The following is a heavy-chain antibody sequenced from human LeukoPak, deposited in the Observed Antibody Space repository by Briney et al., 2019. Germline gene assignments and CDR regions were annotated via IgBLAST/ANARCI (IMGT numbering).Heavy chain of an antibody. D-gene: IGHD3-10*01. J-gene: IGHJ5*02. CDR2: IYTSGST. CDR1: GGSLSSYY. CDR3: ARAVMVRGVIELDP. Sequence: SETLSLTCTVSGGSLSSYYWSWIRQPAGKGLEWIGRIYTSGSTNYNPSLKSRVTMSVDTSKNQFSLKLSSVTAADTAVYYCARAVMVRGVIELDPWGQGTLVTVSS. V-gene: IGHV4-4*07.